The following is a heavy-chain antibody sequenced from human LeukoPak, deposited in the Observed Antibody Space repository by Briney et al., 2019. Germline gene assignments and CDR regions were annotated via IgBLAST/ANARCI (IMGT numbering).Heavy chain of an antibody. V-gene: IGHV6-1*01. J-gene: IGHJ4*02. CDR2: TYYRSKLYY. CDR3: ARDGTWRLDY. D-gene: IGHD2-15*01. CDR1: GDIVSSNSAA. Sequence: SQTLSLTCTLSGDIVSSNSAAWHWIRQAPSGGLEWLGRTYYRSKLYYDYALSVKSLSTINPDTSENQFSLQLNSVTPDDTAVYYCARDGTWRLDYWGQGILVTVSS.